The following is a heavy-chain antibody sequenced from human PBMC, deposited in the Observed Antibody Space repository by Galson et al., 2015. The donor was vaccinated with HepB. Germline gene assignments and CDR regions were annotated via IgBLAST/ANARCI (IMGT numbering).Heavy chain of an antibody. CDR2: IIPIFGTT. V-gene: IGHV1-69*13. CDR1: GGTFSSYA. Sequence: SVKVSCKASGGTFSSYAISWVRQAPGQGLEWMGGIIPIFGTTNHAQKFQGRVTITADESTSTAYMELSSLRSEDTAIYYCARASTTVATSYYYYYGMDVWGRGTTVTVSS. CDR3: ARASTTVATSYYYYYGMDV. D-gene: IGHD4-17*01. J-gene: IGHJ6*02.